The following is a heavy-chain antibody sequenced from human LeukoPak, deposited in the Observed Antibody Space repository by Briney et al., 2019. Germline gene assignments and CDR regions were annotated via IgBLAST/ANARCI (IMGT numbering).Heavy chain of an antibody. V-gene: IGHV1-2*02. J-gene: IGHJ4*02. D-gene: IGHD6-19*01. CDR3: ARDWWGGSGWYFDY. CDR1: GYTFTGYY. Sequence: GASVKVSCKASGYTFTGYYMHWVRQAPGQGLEWMGWINPNSGGTNYAQKFQGRVTMTRDTSISTAYMELSRLRSDDTAVYYCARDWWGGSGWYFDYWGQGTLVTVSS. CDR2: INPNSGGT.